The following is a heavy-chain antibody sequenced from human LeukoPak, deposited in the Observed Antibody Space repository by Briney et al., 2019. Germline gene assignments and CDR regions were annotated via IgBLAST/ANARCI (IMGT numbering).Heavy chain of an antibody. V-gene: IGHV3-48*01. D-gene: IGHD1-26*01. CDR2: ISSSSSTI. J-gene: IGHJ3*02. CDR1: GFTFSSYS. Sequence: GGSLRLSCAASGFTFSSYSMNWVRQAPGKGLEWVSYISSSSSTIYYADSVKGRFTISRDNAKNSLYLQMNSLRAEDTAVYHCARDSRSPIVGATDAFDIWGQGTMVTVSS. CDR3: ARDSRSPIVGATDAFDI.